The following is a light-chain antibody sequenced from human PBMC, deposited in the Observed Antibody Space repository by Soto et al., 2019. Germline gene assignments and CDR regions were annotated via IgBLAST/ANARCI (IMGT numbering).Light chain of an antibody. CDR3: QQYNSYPIT. Sequence: DIQMTQSPSTRSASVGDRVTITCRASQSITDWLAWYQKKPGKAPKLLIYKASSLESEVPARFSGSGSGTEFTLTISSLQPDDFATYYCQQYNSYPITFGQGTRLEN. CDR2: KAS. J-gene: IGKJ5*01. CDR1: QSITDW. V-gene: IGKV1-5*03.